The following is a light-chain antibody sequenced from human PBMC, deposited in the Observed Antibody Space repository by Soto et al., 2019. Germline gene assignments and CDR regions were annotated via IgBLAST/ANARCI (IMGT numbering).Light chain of an antibody. CDR3: QQYNNWWT. J-gene: IGKJ1*01. CDR1: QSVSNN. Sequence: EIVMTQSPATLSVSPGERATLSCRASQSVSNNLAWYQKKPGQAPRLLIYGASTRATGIPASFSGSGSGTEFTLTISSLQSEDFASYYCQQYNNWWTFGQGTRVDI. CDR2: GAS. V-gene: IGKV3-15*01.